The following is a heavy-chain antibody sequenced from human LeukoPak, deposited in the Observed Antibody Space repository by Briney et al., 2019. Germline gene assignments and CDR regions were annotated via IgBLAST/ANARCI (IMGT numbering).Heavy chain of an antibody. CDR1: GFTFSTYA. D-gene: IGHD6-13*01. J-gene: IGHJ4*02. CDR2: ISGSGGTT. V-gene: IGHV3-23*01. CDR3: AKPLSAASGTDFDY. Sequence: GGSLRLSCAASGFTFSTYAMNWVRQAPGKGLDWVSGISGSGGTTYYADSVKGRFTISRDNSKNTLYLQMNSLRAEDTAVYYCAKPLSAASGTDFDYWGQGTLVTVSS.